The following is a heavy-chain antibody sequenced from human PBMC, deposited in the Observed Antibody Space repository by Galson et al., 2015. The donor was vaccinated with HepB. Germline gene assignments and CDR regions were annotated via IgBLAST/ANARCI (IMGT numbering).Heavy chain of an antibody. V-gene: IGHV5-10-1*01. CDR3: ARWYGYSSGWYVPLDI. CDR1: GYSFTSYW. J-gene: IGHJ3*02. CDR2: IDPSDSYT. D-gene: IGHD6-19*01. Sequence: QSGAEVKKPGESLRISCKGSGYSFTSYWISWVRQMPGKGLEWMGRIDPSDSYTNYSPSFQGHVTISADKSISTAYLQWSSLKASDTAMYYCARWYGYSSGWYVPLDIWGQGTMVTVSS.